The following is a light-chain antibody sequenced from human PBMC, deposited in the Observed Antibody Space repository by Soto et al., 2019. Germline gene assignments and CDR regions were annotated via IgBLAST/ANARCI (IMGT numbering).Light chain of an antibody. CDR3: QHYRSSWT. J-gene: IGKJ1*01. V-gene: IGKV3-20*01. CDR2: GTS. Sequence: EIVLTQSPGTLSLSPGERATLSCRASQSVSSSFLAWYQQKPGQPPRLLIYGTSSRATGIPERFSGSGSGTDVTLTIRRLEPEDFAVYYCQHYRSSWTFGRGTKVEVK. CDR1: QSVSSSF.